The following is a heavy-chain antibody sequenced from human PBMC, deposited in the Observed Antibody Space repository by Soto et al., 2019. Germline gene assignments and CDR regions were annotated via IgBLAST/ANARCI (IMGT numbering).Heavy chain of an antibody. Sequence: WGSLRLSWVPSGFAFSSYGMHWVGQAPGKGLEWVAVIWYDGSNKYYADSVKGRFTISRDNSKNTLYLQMNSLRAEDTAVYYCAREGGYYYDSSAYSDAFDIWGQGTMVTVSS. D-gene: IGHD3-22*01. CDR1: GFAFSSYG. CDR2: IWYDGSNK. V-gene: IGHV3-33*01. CDR3: AREGGYYYDSSAYSDAFDI. J-gene: IGHJ3*02.